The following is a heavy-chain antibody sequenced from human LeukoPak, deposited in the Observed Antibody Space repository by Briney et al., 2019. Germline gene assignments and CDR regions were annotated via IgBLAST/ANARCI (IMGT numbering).Heavy chain of an antibody. CDR2: IGTVGDT. J-gene: IGHJ3*02. CDR3: ARETGDVLLGAFDI. D-gene: IGHD3-10*01. CDR1: GFTFSGYD. V-gene: IGHV3-13*04. Sequence: GGSLRLSCAASGFTFSGYDFHWVRQATGRGLEWVSAIGTVGDTHYLDSVKGRFTISRENAKNSLYLQMNTLRAGDTAVYYCARETGDVLLGAFDIWGQGTMVTVSS.